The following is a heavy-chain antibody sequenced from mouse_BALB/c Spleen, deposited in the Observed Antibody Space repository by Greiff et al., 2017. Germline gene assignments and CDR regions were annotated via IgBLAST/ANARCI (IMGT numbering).Heavy chain of an antibody. V-gene: IGHV5-6-4*01. Sequence: EVQVVESGGGLVKPGGSLKLSCAASGFTFSSYTMSWVRQTPEKRLEWVATISSGGSTYYPDSVKGRFTISRDNAKNTLYLQMSSLKSEDTAMYYCAREDGNYSPWFAYWGQGTLVTVSA. J-gene: IGHJ3*01. D-gene: IGHD2-1*01. CDR1: GFTFSSYT. CDR3: AREDGNYSPWFAY. CDR2: ISSGGST.